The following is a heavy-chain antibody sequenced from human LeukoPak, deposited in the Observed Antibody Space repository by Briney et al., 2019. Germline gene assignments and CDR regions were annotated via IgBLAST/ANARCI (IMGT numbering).Heavy chain of an antibody. D-gene: IGHD3-3*01. Sequence: GGSLRLSCAASGFTFSSYAMSWVRQAPGKGLEWVSAISGSGGSTYYADSVKGRFTISRDNSKNTLYLQMNSLRAEDTAVYYCAKDVQEYYDFWSGYYFGYWGQGTLVTVS. CDR3: AKDVQEYYDFWSGYYFGY. V-gene: IGHV3-23*01. CDR1: GFTFSSYA. CDR2: ISGSGGST. J-gene: IGHJ4*02.